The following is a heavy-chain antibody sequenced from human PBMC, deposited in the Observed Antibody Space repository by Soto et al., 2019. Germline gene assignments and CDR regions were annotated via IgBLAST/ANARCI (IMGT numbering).Heavy chain of an antibody. J-gene: IGHJ2*01. CDR3: ARIHYSSSWYTSARRNWYFDL. CDR2: IFSNDEK. CDR1: GFSLSNARMG. Sequence: QVTLKESGPVLVKPTETLTLTCTVSGFSLSNARMGVSWIRQPPGKALEWLAHIFSNDEKSYSTSLKSRLTISKDTSKSQVVLTMTNMDPVDTATYCCARIHYSSSWYTSARRNWYFDLWGRGTLGTVSS. D-gene: IGHD6-13*01. V-gene: IGHV2-26*01.